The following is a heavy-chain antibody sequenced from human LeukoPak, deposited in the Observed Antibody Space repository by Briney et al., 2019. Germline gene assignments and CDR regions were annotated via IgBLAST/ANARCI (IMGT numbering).Heavy chain of an antibody. CDR2: ISAYNGNT. Sequence: GASVKVSCKASGYTFTTYGISWVRLAPGQGLEWMGWISAYNGNTNYAQQFQGRVTMTTDTSMSTAYMEQRSLRSDDTAVYYCARDLIAVRPGWFDPWGQGSLVTVSS. J-gene: IGHJ5*02. CDR1: GYTFTTYG. V-gene: IGHV1-18*01. CDR3: ARDLIAVRPGWFDP. D-gene: IGHD6-6*01.